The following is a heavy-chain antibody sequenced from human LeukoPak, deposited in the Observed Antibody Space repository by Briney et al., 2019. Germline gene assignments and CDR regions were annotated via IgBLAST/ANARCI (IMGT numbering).Heavy chain of an antibody. CDR3: ARDGSGTWNDY. CDR1: GYTFTTYS. D-gene: IGHD3-10*01. Sequence: ASVKVSCKASGYTFTTYSISWVRQAPGQGLEWMGWISAYNGNTNYAQNLQGRVTMTTDTSTSTAYMELRSLRSDDTAVYYCARDGSGTWNDYWGQGTLVTVSS. CDR2: ISAYNGNT. V-gene: IGHV1-18*01. J-gene: IGHJ4*02.